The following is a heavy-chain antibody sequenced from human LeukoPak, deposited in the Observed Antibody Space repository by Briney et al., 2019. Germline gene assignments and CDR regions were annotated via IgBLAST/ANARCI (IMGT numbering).Heavy chain of an antibody. CDR2: IYYSGNT. J-gene: IGHJ4*02. V-gene: IGHV4-30-4*07. Sequence: PSETLSLTCAVSGGSISSGGYSWNWIRQPPGKGLEWIGSIYYSGNTYYSPSLMSRVTISVDTSKNQFSLNLSSVTAADTAVYFRARAPHFFDTSGSRYYFDYWGQGALVTVSS. CDR3: ARAPHFFDTSGSRYYFDY. D-gene: IGHD3-22*01. CDR1: GGSISSGGYS.